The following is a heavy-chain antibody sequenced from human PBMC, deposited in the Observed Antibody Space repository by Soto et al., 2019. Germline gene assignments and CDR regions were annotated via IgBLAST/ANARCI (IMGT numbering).Heavy chain of an antibody. D-gene: IGHD3-9*01. J-gene: IGHJ2*01. CDR3: ARGTPYYDILTGYYKSWYFDL. V-gene: IGHV4-59*01. CDR1: GGSISSYY. CDR2: IYYSGST. Sequence: SETLSLTCTVSGGSISSYYWSWIRQPPGKGLEWIGYIYYSGSTNYNPSLKSRVTISVDTSKNQFSLKLSSVTAADTAVYYCARGTPYYDILTGYYKSWYFDLWGRGTLVPVSS.